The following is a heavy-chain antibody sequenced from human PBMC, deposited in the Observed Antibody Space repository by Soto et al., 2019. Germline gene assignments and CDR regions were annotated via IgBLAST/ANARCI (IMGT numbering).Heavy chain of an antibody. Sequence: SVKVSCKASGGTFSSYTISWVRQAPGQGLEWMGRIIPILGIANYAQKFQGRVTITADKSTSTAYMELSSLRSEDTAVYYCASPWPWNHDAFDIWGQGTIVTVSS. V-gene: IGHV1-69*02. D-gene: IGHD1-1*01. CDR1: GGTFSSYT. J-gene: IGHJ3*02. CDR3: ASPWPWNHDAFDI. CDR2: IIPILGIA.